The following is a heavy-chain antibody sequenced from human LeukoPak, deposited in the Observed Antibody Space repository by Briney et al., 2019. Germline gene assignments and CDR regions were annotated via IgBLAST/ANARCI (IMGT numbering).Heavy chain of an antibody. CDR2: INHSGST. V-gene: IGHV4-34*01. J-gene: IGHJ4*02. D-gene: IGHD3-10*01. CDR1: GGSFSGYY. CDR3: ARAEHYYGSGSYYKSLFDY. Sequence: SETLSLTCAVYGGSFSGYYWSWIRQPPGKGLEWIGEINHSGSTNYNPSLKSRVTISVDTSKNQFSLKLSSVTAADTAVYYCARAEHYYGSGSYYKSLFDYWGQGTLVTVSS.